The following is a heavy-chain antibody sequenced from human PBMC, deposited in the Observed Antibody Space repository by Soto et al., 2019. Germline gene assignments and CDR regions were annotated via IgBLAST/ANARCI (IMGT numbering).Heavy chain of an antibody. V-gene: IGHV3-53*02. Sequence: EMQLVETGGGLIQPGGSLRLSCAASGFTVSSDHMSWVRQAPGKGLEWISVMYYGGTTYYADSVQGRFTISRDSSTNTLYLQMTDLRADETAVYYCVREAAGFDLWGQGTMVTVSS. D-gene: IGHD6-13*01. CDR1: GFTVSSDH. CDR3: VREAAGFDL. CDR2: MYYGGTT. J-gene: IGHJ3*01.